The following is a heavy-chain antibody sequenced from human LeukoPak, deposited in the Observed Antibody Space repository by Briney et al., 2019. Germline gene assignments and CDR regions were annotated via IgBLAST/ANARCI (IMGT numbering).Heavy chain of an antibody. D-gene: IGHD6-13*01. CDR3: AKDYFPTYSSSWYAVLFGDY. CDR1: GFTFSSYG. Sequence: GGSLRLSCAASGFTFSSYGMHWVRQAPGKGLEWVAVISYDGSNKYYADSVKGRFTISRDNSKNTLYLQMDSLRAEDTAVYYCAKDYFPTYSSSWYAVLFGDYWGQGTLVTVSS. J-gene: IGHJ4*02. V-gene: IGHV3-30*18. CDR2: ISYDGSNK.